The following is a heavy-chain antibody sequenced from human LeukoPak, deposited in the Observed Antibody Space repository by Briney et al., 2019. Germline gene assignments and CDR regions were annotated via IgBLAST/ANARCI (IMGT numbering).Heavy chain of an antibody. CDR1: GGSISSYY. D-gene: IGHD2-2*01. J-gene: IGHJ4*02. CDR3: ARALILPPRYCSSTSCSPYFDY. Sequence: ASETLSLTCTVSGGSISSYYWSWIRQPPGKGLEWIGYIYYSGSTNYTPSLKDRVSISADTSTNQFSLKMSSVTAARTAMYYCARALILPPRYCSSTSCSPYFDYWGQGTLVTVSS. V-gene: IGHV4-59*01. CDR2: IYYSGST.